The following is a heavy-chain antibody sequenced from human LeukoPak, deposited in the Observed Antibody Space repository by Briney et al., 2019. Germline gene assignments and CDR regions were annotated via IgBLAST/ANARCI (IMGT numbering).Heavy chain of an antibody. Sequence: ASLKVSCKASGYTFTSYGISWVRQAPGQGLEWMGWIGAYNGNTNYAQKLQGRVTMTTDTSTSTAYMEMRSLRSDDTAVYYCARGRDSSSWFDPWGQGTLVTVSS. V-gene: IGHV1-18*04. CDR3: ARGRDSSSWFDP. J-gene: IGHJ5*02. CDR2: IGAYNGNT. CDR1: GYTFTSYG. D-gene: IGHD6-13*01.